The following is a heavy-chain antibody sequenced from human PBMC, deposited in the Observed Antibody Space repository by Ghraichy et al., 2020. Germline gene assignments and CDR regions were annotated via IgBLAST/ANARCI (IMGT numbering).Heavy chain of an antibody. Sequence: GGSLRLSCVGSGFTFPKAWMSWVRRAPGKGLGGVGRIKRKTDGGSTDYAAPVKGRFTISRDDSKDTFYLQMDSLRYEDTAVYYCSTANEGLFDWSQGTLVTISS. CDR2: IKRKTDGGST. V-gene: IGHV3-15*01. CDR3: STANEGLFD. J-gene: IGHJ4*02. CDR1: GFTFPKAW. D-gene: IGHD3-16*01.